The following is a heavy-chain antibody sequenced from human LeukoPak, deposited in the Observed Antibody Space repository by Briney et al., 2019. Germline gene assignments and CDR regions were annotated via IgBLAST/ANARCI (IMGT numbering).Heavy chain of an antibody. CDR3: ARLGYCSSTSCYPDY. J-gene: IGHJ4*02. D-gene: IGHD2-2*03. V-gene: IGHV4-39*01. Sequence: SETLSLTCTVSGGSISSGLYYWGWIRQSPGKGLELIGSLHYTGGTYYNPSFTGRVTISADTSRNQFSLTLRFVSAADTAVYYCARLGYCSSTSCYPDYWGQGALVTVAS. CDR2: LHYTGGT. CDR1: GGSISSGLYY.